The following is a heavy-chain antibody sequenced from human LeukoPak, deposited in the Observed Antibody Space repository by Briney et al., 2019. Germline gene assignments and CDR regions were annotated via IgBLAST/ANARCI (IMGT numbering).Heavy chain of an antibody. J-gene: IGHJ4*02. V-gene: IGHV3-48*03. CDR3: AKGRSGGKLKEAFDY. Sequence: GGSLRLSCAASGFTFSSYEMNWVRQAPGKGLEWVSYISSSGSTIYYADSVKGRFTISRDNAKNSLYLQMNSLRAEDTAVYYCAKGRSGGKLKEAFDYWGQGTLVTVSS. CDR2: ISSSGSTI. D-gene: IGHD4-23*01. CDR1: GFTFSSYE.